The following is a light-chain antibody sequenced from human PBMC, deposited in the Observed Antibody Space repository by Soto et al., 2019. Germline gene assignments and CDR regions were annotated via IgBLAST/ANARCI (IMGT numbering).Light chain of an antibody. V-gene: IGKV3-20*01. J-gene: IGKJ2*01. CDR1: QSVSSRS. CDR2: AAS. Sequence: EIVLTQSPGTLSLSPGERATLSCRASQSVSSRSLAWYQHKPGQDPRLLIYAASIRATSIPQRFSGSGSGTNFPLTIHRLEPEDFAVYYCQHYGDSPLYTFGQGTQLEI. CDR3: QHYGDSPLYT.